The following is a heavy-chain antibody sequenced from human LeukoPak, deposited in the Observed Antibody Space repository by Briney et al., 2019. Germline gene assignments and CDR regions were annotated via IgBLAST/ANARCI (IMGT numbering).Heavy chain of an antibody. Sequence: ASVKVSCKASGYTFTSYGISWVRQAPGQGLEWMGWISAYNGNTNYAQKPQGRGTMTTDTSTSTGYMELRSLRSDDTAVYYCARVEAAAGFDAFDIWGQGTMVTVSS. CDR1: GYTFTSYG. CDR2: ISAYNGNT. D-gene: IGHD6-13*01. J-gene: IGHJ3*02. V-gene: IGHV1-18*04. CDR3: ARVEAAAGFDAFDI.